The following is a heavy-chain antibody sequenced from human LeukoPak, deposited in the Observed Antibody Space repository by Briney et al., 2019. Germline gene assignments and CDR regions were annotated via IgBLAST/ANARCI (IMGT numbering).Heavy chain of an antibody. CDR2: ISAYNGNT. V-gene: IGHV1-18*04. D-gene: IGHD3-9*01. CDR3: ASSNRYDILTGYFSNNWFDP. Sequence: ASVKVSCKASGYTFTSYGISWVRQAPGQGLEWMGWISAYNGNTNYAQKFQGRVTMTRNTSISTAYMELSSLRSEDTAVYYCASSNRYDILTGYFSNNWFDPWGQGTLVTVSS. CDR1: GYTFTSYG. J-gene: IGHJ5*02.